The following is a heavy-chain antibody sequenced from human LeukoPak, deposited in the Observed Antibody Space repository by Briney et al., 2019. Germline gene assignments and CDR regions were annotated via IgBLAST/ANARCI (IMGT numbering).Heavy chain of an antibody. D-gene: IGHD6-13*01. CDR1: GFTFSNYG. CDR2: IRYDGSNK. Sequence: GGSLRLSCAASGFTFSNYGMHWVRQAPGKGLEWVAFIRYDGSNKYYADSVKGRFTISRDNSKNTLYLQMNSLRAEDTAVYYCAKEGYSSTPRLDYWGQGTLVTVSS. CDR3: AKEGYSSTPRLDY. V-gene: IGHV3-30*02. J-gene: IGHJ4*02.